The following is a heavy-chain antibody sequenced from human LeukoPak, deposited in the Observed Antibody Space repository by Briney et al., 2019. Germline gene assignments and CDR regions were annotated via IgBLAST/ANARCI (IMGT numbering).Heavy chain of an antibody. Sequence: SETLSLTCTVSLDSTTSNFWSWVRQPPGKGLEWIGEIRRSGSPNYNPSLQSRVTISIDRSRNQIALELSSVAAADTAVYYCAREILGGFNPGAYWGQGTLVTVSS. V-gene: IGHV4-4*02. J-gene: IGHJ4*02. CDR2: IRRSGSP. CDR1: LDSTTSNF. CDR3: AREILGGFNPGAY. D-gene: IGHD1-14*01.